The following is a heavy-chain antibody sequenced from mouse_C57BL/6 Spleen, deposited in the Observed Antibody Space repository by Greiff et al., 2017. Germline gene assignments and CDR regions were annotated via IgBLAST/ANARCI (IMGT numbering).Heavy chain of an antibody. CDR2: ISSGGDYI. J-gene: IGHJ1*03. CDR1: GFTFSSYA. D-gene: IGHD1-1*01. CDR3: TRDAGGSSYHWYFDV. Sequence: EVQLVESGEGLVKPGGSLKLSCAASGFTFSSYAMSWVRQTPEKRLEWVAYISSGGDYIYYADTVKGRFTISRDNARNTLYLQMSSLKSEDTAMYYCTRDAGGSSYHWYFDVWGTGTTVTVSS. V-gene: IGHV5-9-1*02.